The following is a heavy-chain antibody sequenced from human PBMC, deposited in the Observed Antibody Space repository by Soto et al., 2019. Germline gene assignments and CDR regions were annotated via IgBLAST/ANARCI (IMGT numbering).Heavy chain of an antibody. J-gene: IGHJ5*02. D-gene: IGHD3-22*01. CDR2: INHSGGT. CDR3: ARQASGYYYGWFDP. Sequence: SETLSLTCAVYGGSFSGYYWTWIRQPPGTGLEWIGEINHSGGTFYTPSLKSRVTMSVDTSNNQFSLKLSSVTAADTAVYYCARQASGYYYGWFDPWGQGTLVTVSS. CDR1: GGSFSGYY. V-gene: IGHV4-34*01.